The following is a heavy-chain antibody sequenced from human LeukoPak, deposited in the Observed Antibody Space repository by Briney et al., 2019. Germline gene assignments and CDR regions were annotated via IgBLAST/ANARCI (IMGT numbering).Heavy chain of an antibody. CDR1: GFTFSSYA. J-gene: IGHJ5*02. CDR2: ISGSGGST. CDR3: AKDPQWLPPNWFDP. D-gene: IGHD6-19*01. Sequence: GGSLRLSCAASGFTFSSYAMSWVRQAPGKGLEWVSAISGSGGSTCYADSVKGRFTIPRDNSKNTLYLQMNSLRAEDTAVYYCAKDPQWLPPNWFDPWGQGTLVTVSS. V-gene: IGHV3-23*01.